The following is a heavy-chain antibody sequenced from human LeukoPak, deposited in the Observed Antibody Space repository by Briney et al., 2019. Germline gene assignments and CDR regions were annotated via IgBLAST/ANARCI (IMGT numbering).Heavy chain of an antibody. CDR3: AELGITMIGGV. J-gene: IGHJ6*04. D-gene: IGHD3-10*02. CDR1: GYTFTSYY. V-gene: IGHV1-46*01. Sequence: ASVKVSCKASGYTFTSYYMHWVRQAPGEGLEWMGIINPSGGSTSYAQKFQGRVTMTRDMSTSTVYMELSSLRSEDTAVYYCAELGITMIGGVWGKGTPVTISS. CDR2: INPSGGST.